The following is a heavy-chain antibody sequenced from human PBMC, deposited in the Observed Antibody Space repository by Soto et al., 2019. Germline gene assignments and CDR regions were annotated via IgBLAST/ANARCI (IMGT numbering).Heavy chain of an antibody. CDR3: AIIPPTTVDY. J-gene: IGHJ4*02. CDR1: GFTFSNYD. CDR2: ISYDGSNR. D-gene: IGHD4-17*01. Sequence: QVQLVESGGGVVQPGRSLRLSCAASGFTFSNYDMHWVRQAPGKGLEWVAAISYDGSNRYYADSVKGRFTISRDIYKNTLYLQMNSLRLEDTAMYYCAIIPPTTVDYWGQGTLVTVFS. V-gene: IGHV3-30*03.